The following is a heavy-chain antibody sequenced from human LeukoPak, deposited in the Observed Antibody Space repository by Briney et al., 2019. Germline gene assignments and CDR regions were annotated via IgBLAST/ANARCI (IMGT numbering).Heavy chain of an antibody. Sequence: SETLSLTCTVSGGSISSYYWSWIRQPPGKGLEWIGYIYYSGSTNYNPSLKSRVTISVDTSKNQFPLKLSSVTAADTAVYYCARGYYYDSSGYYSDWGQGTLVTVSS. CDR1: GGSISSYY. CDR2: IYYSGST. D-gene: IGHD3-22*01. J-gene: IGHJ4*02. CDR3: ARGYYYDSSGYYSD. V-gene: IGHV4-59*01.